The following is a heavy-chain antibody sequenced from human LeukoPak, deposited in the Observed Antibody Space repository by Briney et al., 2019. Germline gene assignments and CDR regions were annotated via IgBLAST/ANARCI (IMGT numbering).Heavy chain of an antibody. V-gene: IGHV1-18*01. D-gene: IGHD2-2*01. J-gene: IGHJ5*02. CDR1: GYTFTSYG. CDR3: ARDGGGVVPAALDP. Sequence: GASVKVSCKASGYTFTSYGISWVRQAPGQGLEWMRWISAYNGNTNYAQKLQGRVTMTTDTSTSTAYMELRSLRSDDTAVYYCARDGGGVVPAALDPWGQGTLVTVSS. CDR2: ISAYNGNT.